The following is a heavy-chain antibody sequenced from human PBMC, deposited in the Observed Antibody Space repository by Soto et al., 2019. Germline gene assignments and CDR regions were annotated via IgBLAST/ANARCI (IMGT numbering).Heavy chain of an antibody. D-gene: IGHD2-8*02. CDR1: GGTFSIYG. CDR2: IIPILTTP. V-gene: IGHV1-69*13. CDR3: ATSVGIAPTGEDGMDV. J-gene: IGHJ6*02. Sequence: GASVKVSCKASGGTFSIYGLSWVRQAPGQGPEWIGGIIPILTTPNYAQKFHGRVTIVADESTTTVYMELSSLKSEDTAVYYCATSVGIAPTGEDGMDVWGQGTSVTGSS.